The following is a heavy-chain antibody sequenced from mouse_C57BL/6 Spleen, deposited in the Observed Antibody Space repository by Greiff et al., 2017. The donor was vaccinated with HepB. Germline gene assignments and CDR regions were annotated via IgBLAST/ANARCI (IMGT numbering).Heavy chain of an antibody. CDR1: GFTFSDYG. Sequence: VQLQQSGGGLVKPGGSLKLSCAASGFTFSDYGMHWVRQAPEKGLEWVAYISSGSSTIYYADTVKGRFTISRDNAKNTLFLQMTSLRSEDTAMYYCARDDGYSFAYWGQGTLVTVSA. V-gene: IGHV5-17*01. D-gene: IGHD2-3*01. J-gene: IGHJ3*01. CDR3: ARDDGYSFAY. CDR2: ISSGSSTI.